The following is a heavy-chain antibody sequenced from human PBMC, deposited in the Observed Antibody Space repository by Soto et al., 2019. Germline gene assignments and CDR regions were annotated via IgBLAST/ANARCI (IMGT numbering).Heavy chain of an antibody. CDR2: IYYSGST. Sequence: SETLSLTCTVSGGSISSGGYYWSWIRQHPGKGLEWIGYIYYSGSTYYNPSLKSRVTISVDTSKNQFSLKLSSVTAADTAVYYCARDGLGELERPERLWFDPWGQGTLVTVSS. V-gene: IGHV4-31*03. CDR1: GGSISSGGYY. D-gene: IGHD1-1*01. CDR3: ARDGLGELERPERLWFDP. J-gene: IGHJ5*02.